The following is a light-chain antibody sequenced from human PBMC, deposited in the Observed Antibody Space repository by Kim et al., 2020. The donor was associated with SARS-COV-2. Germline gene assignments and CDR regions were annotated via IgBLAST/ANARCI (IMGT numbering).Light chain of an antibody. CDR1: SGNTSYA. J-gene: IGLJ3*02. Sequence: ASVQPTCTRSSGNTSYAIAWHQQQPEKGPRYLMKFNSDGSHSKGDGIPDRFSGSISGAERYLTISSLQSEDEADYYCQTWDTGIRVFGGGTQLTVL. CDR3: QTWDTGIRV. CDR2: FNSDGSH. V-gene: IGLV4-69*01.